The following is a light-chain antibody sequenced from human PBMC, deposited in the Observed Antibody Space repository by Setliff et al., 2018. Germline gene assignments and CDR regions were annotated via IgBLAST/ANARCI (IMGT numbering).Light chain of an antibody. CDR1: SSNIGNNY. J-gene: IGLJ1*01. V-gene: IGLV1-51*01. Sequence: QEVTISCSGSSSNIGNNYVSWYQQLPGAAPKLLIYDNNRPSGIPDRFSGSKSGTSATLGITGLQTGDEADYYCGAWDRSLSVYVFGTGTKV. CDR3: GAWDRSLSVYV. CDR2: DNN.